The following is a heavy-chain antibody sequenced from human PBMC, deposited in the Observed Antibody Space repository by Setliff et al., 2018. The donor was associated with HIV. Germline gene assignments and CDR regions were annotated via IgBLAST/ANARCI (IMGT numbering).Heavy chain of an antibody. D-gene: IGHD4-17*01. CDR3: VRVDYGDYDFDY. Sequence: ETLSLTCTVSGGSINRSYWSWIRQPPGKGLEWIGHIYYTGSTYYNPSLKSRVTISVDTTKSQISLKLISVTAADTAVFYCVRVDYGDYDFDYWGQGTLVTVSS. V-gene: IGHV4-59*08. CDR1: GGSINRSY. CDR2: IYYTGST. J-gene: IGHJ4*02.